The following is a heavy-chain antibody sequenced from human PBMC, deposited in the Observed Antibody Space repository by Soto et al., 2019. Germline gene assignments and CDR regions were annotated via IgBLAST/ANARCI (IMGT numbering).Heavy chain of an antibody. CDR1: GYTFTSYA. D-gene: IGHD3-3*01. CDR2: INAGNGNT. J-gene: IGHJ6*02. Sequence: ASVKFSCKASGYTFTSYAMHWVRQAPGQRLEWMGWINAGNGNTKYSQKFQGRVTITRDTSASTAYMELSSLRSEDTAVYYCARGLGTYYDFWSGAYYYYYGMDVWGQGTTVTVSS. V-gene: IGHV1-3*01. CDR3: ARGLGTYYDFWSGAYYYYYGMDV.